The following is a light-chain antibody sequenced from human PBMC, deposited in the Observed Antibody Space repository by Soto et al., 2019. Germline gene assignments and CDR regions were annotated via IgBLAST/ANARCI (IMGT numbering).Light chain of an antibody. CDR2: GNS. V-gene: IGLV1-40*01. Sequence: QSVLTQPPSVSGVPGQRVTISCTGSRSNIGAGYDVHWYQHLPGTAPKLLMYGNSNRPSGVPDRFSGSKSGTSASLAITGLRAEDEADYYCQSYDTSLGGSVFGGGTKLTVL. J-gene: IGLJ3*02. CDR3: QSYDTSLGGSV. CDR1: RSNIGAGYD.